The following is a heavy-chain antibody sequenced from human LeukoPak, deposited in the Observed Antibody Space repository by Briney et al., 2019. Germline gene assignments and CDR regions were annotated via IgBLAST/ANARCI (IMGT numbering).Heavy chain of an antibody. CDR3: ARARYCSSTSCYPHLNWFDP. V-gene: IGHV4-34*01. Sequence: PSETLSLTCAVYIGSFRGYYWSWIRQPPGKGLEWIGEINHSGSTNYNPSLKSRVTISVDTSKNQFSLKLSSVTAADTAVYYCARARYCSSTSCYPHLNWFDPWGQGTLVTVSS. CDR2: INHSGST. D-gene: IGHD2-2*01. CDR1: IGSFRGYY. J-gene: IGHJ5*02.